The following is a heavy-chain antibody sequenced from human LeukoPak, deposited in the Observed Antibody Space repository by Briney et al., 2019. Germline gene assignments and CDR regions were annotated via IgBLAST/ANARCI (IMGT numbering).Heavy chain of an antibody. J-gene: IGHJ3*02. D-gene: IGHD2-15*01. CDR3: AKEKWSPRGYDAFDI. CDR2: INTDGSST. Sequence: GGSLRLSCAASGFTFSSYWMHWVRQAPGKGLVWVSRINTDGSSTSYADSVKGRFTISRDNAKNSLYLQMNSLRAEDMALYYCAKEKWSPRGYDAFDIWGQGTMVTVSS. V-gene: IGHV3-74*01. CDR1: GFTFSSYW.